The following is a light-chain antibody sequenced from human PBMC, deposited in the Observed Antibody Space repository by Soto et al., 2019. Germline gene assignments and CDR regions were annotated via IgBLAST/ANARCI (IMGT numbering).Light chain of an antibody. V-gene: IGKV4-1*01. J-gene: IGKJ3*01. CDR3: QQYYTSPFT. CDR2: WAS. Sequence: DIVMTQSPDSLAVSLGERATINCKSSQSVLHRSNNKNYLAWYQQKPGQPPKLLISWASTRESGVPDRFSGSGAGTDFTLTISSLQAEDVAVYSCQQYYTSPFTFGPGTKEDIK. CDR1: QSVLHRSNNKNY.